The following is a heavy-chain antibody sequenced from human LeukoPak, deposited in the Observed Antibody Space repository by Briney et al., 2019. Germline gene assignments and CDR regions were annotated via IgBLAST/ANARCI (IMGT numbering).Heavy chain of an antibody. D-gene: IGHD3-10*01. CDR1: GGSFSGYY. V-gene: IGHV4-34*01. J-gene: IGHJ4*02. Sequence: SETLSLTCAVYGGSFSGYYWTWIRQPPGKGLEWIGEINHSGSTNYNPSLKSRVTISVHTSKNQFSLKLSSVTAADTAVYYCARGGRGYYYGSGSYYYWGQGTPVTVSS. CDR2: INHSGST. CDR3: ARGGRGYYYGSGSYYY.